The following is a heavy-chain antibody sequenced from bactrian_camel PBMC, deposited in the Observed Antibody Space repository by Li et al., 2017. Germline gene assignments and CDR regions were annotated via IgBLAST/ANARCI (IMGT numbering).Heavy chain of an antibody. Sequence: HVQLVESGGGSVQTGGSLRLSCAVSLNPTSDYCLGWIRQAPGKEREGVALIYTRDQSAYYLDSVKGRFTVSLDNAKNTLYLQMNSLGPEDTAMYYCAASLGKTYCSEAYFLSRLRPNFGFMGQGTQVTVS. CDR2: IYTRDQSA. CDR1: LNPTSDYC. J-gene: IGHJ4*01. D-gene: IGHD2*01. V-gene: IGHV3S1*01.